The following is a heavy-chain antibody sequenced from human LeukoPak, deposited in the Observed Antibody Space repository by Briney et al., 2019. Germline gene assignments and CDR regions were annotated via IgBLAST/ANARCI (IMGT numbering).Heavy chain of an antibody. CDR1: GFTVTDHW. Sequence: GESLKISCKGSGFTVTDHWIAWVRQMPGKGLEWVGIIHPAVSDTPYSPSFQGQVVISVDRSISTAYLQWNSLKASENAMYYCARRIYYYDSSGYYSHYYFDYWGQGTLVTVSS. V-gene: IGHV5-51*01. D-gene: IGHD3-22*01. J-gene: IGHJ4*02. CDR2: IHPAVSDT. CDR3: ARRIYYYDSSGYYSHYYFDY.